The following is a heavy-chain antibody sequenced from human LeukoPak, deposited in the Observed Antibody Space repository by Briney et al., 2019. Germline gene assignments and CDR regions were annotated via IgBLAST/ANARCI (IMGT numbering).Heavy chain of an antibody. Sequence: SETLSLTCTVSGGSISSYYWSWIRQPPGKGLEWIGYIYYSGSTNYNPSLKSRVTISVDTSKNQFSLKLSSVTAADTVVYYCARGLWLDYWGQGTLVTVSS. CDR1: GGSISSYY. D-gene: IGHD2-21*01. CDR3: ARGLWLDY. CDR2: IYYSGST. J-gene: IGHJ4*02. V-gene: IGHV4-59*01.